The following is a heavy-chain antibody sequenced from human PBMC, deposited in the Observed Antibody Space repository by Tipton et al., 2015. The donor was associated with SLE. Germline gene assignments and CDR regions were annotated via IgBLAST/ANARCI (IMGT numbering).Heavy chain of an antibody. CDR3: ARDSTRWSF. CDR2: INPGGST. Sequence: TLSLTCAVSGESFGDSYWNWIRQPPGKGLEWIGEINPGGSTNYNPSLESRVSISLDTSKTQFSLKLTSVTAADTAVYYCARDSTRWSFWGQGTLVTVSS. V-gene: IGHV4-34*01. D-gene: IGHD2/OR15-2a*01. CDR1: GESFGDSY. J-gene: IGHJ4*02.